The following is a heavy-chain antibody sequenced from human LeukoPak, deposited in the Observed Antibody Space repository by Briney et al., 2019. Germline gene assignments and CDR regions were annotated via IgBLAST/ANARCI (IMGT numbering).Heavy chain of an antibody. Sequence: GESLKISCKGSGYSFTNYWIGWVRRMPGKGLEWMGIIYPGDSDTRYSPSFQGQVTISADKSISTAYLQWSSLKASDTAIYYCARQGSSWTVDYWGQGTLVTVPS. CDR3: ARQGSSWTVDY. J-gene: IGHJ4*02. CDR1: GYSFTNYW. CDR2: IYPGDSDT. V-gene: IGHV5-51*01. D-gene: IGHD6-13*01.